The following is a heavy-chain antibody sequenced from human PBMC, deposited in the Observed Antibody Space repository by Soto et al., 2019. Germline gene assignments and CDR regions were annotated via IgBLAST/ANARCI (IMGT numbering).Heavy chain of an antibody. CDR3: AGDSASVTQVSLGD. CDR1: GGTFSTYS. J-gene: IGHJ4*02. D-gene: IGHD2-21*02. CDR2: VIPSYDSP. Sequence: VQLVQSGAEVRQPGSSVRVSCKASGGTFSTYSVTWERQAPGQGLEWMGGVIPSYDSPYYAQKFLGSVALPADTSTPTAAMVVSRLTSEDTAVYCFAGDSASVTQVSLGDWCQGTRVLGSS. V-gene: IGHV1-69*06.